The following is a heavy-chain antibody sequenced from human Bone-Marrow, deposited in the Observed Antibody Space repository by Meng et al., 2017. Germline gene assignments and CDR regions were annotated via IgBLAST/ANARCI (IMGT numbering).Heavy chain of an antibody. V-gene: IGHV1-69*01. D-gene: IGHD6-13*01. Sequence: QVQLCQSVAEVKKPGSSVKVSCKASGGTFSSYAISWVRQAPGQGLEWMGGIIPIFGTANYAQKFQGRVTITTDESTSTAYMELSSLRSEDTAVYYCARVYEYSSSWYQRWFDPWGQGTLVTVSS. CDR1: GGTFSSYA. CDR3: ARVYEYSSSWYQRWFDP. J-gene: IGHJ5*02. CDR2: IIPIFGTA.